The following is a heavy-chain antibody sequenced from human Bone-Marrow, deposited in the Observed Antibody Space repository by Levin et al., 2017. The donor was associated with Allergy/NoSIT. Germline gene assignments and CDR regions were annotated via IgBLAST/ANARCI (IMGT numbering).Heavy chain of an antibody. CDR2: MFSGGAT. V-gene: IGHV3-66*02. Sequence: GGSLRLSCAASGLTVSDNYMTWVRQPPGKGLEWLSLMFSGGATYYADSVKGRFTISRDSSKNTLYLQMTGLRPDDTAVYFCARTIYTILTTQTDVWGKGAMVTVSS. CDR3: ARTIYTILTTQTDV. J-gene: IGHJ6*04. CDR1: GLTVSDNY. D-gene: IGHD3-9*01.